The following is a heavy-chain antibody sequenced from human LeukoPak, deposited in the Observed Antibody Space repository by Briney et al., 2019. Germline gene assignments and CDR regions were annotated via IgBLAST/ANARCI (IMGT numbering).Heavy chain of an antibody. CDR2: IYSGGST. CDR3: AKDLHSGSYGSAFDI. J-gene: IGHJ3*02. Sequence: GGSLRLSCAASGLTVSSNYMSWVRQAPGKGLEWVSVIYSGGSTYYADSVKGRFTISRDNSKNTLYLQMNSLRAEDTAVYYCAKDLHSGSYGSAFDIWGQGTMVTVSS. CDR1: GLTVSSNY. D-gene: IGHD1-26*01. V-gene: IGHV3-66*02.